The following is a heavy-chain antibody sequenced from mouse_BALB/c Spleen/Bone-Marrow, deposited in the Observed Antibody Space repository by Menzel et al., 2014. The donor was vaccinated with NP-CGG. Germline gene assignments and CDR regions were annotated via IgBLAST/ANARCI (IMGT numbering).Heavy chain of an antibody. CDR1: GFTFSRFG. V-gene: IGHV5-17*02. CDR2: ISSGSSSI. CDR3: GRGDY. J-gene: IGHJ2*01. Sequence: EVQLQESGGGLVQPGGSRKLSCAASGFTFSRFGMHWVRRAPEKGLEWVAFISSGSSSIYYTDTVKGRFTISRDNPKNTLFLQMTSLRSEDTAMYYCGRGDYWGQGTTLTVSS.